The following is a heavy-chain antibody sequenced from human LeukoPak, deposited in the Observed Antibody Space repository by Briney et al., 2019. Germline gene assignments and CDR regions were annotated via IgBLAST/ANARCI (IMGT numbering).Heavy chain of an antibody. D-gene: IGHD3-10*02. Sequence: QPGGSLRLSCAASGFTFSSYSINWVRQAPGKGLEWVSYISSSSSTIYYADSVKGRFTISRDNAKNSLYLQMNSLRAEDTAVYYCAELGITMIGGVWGKGTTVTISS. CDR1: GFTFSSYS. CDR2: ISSSSSTI. J-gene: IGHJ6*04. CDR3: AELGITMIGGV. V-gene: IGHV3-48*04.